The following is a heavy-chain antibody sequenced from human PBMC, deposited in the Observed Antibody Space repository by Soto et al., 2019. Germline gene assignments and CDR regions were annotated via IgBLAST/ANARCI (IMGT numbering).Heavy chain of an antibody. CDR1: GFTFSSYA. Sequence: GGSLRLSCVASGFTFSSYAMSWVRQAPGKGLEWVSAITGDGGDTFHADSVRGRLTISRDNSRNTLYLQMDSLRAEGTALYYCAKGSATSRPYYFDYWGQGSLVTVSS. CDR2: ITGDGGDT. J-gene: IGHJ4*02. V-gene: IGHV3-23*01. CDR3: AKGSATSRPYYFDY.